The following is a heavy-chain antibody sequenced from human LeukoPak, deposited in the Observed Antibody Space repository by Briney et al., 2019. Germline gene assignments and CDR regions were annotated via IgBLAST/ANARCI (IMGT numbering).Heavy chain of an antibody. CDR1: GDSISSSNW. Sequence: SGTLSLTCAVSGDSISSSNWWSWVPQPPGKGLEWIGEIYHSGSTNYNPSLKSRVTISVDKSKNQFSLKLSSVTAADTAVYFCARNGRYCSGGSCYTYFDYWGQGTLVTVSS. CDR3: ARNGRYCSGGSCYTYFDY. V-gene: IGHV4-4*02. D-gene: IGHD2-15*01. J-gene: IGHJ4*02. CDR2: IYHSGST.